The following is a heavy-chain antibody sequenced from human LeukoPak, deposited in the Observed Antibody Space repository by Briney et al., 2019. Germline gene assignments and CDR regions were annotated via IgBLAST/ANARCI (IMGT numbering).Heavy chain of an antibody. V-gene: IGHV4-34*01. D-gene: IGHD3-22*01. Sequence: SETLSLTCAVYGGSFSGYYWSWIRQPPGKGLEWIGEINHSGSTNYNPSLKSRVTISVDTSKNQFSLKLCSVTAADTAVYYCARGGVVITKFDYWGQGTLVTVSS. CDR3: ARGGVVITKFDY. J-gene: IGHJ4*02. CDR2: INHSGST. CDR1: GGSFSGYY.